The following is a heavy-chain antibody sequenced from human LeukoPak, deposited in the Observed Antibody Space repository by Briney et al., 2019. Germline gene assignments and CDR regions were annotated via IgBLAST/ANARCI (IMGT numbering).Heavy chain of an antibody. D-gene: IGHD4-17*01. J-gene: IGHJ3*02. V-gene: IGHV3-21*01. CDR3: ARERAVTTGFLAFDI. CDR1: GFTFSSYS. CDR2: ISSSSSYI. Sequence: PGGSLRLSCAASGFTFSSYSMNWVRQAPGKGLEWVSSISSSSSYIYYADSVKGRFTISRDSAKNSLYLQMNSLRAEDTAVYYCARERAVTTGFLAFDIWGQGTMVTVSS.